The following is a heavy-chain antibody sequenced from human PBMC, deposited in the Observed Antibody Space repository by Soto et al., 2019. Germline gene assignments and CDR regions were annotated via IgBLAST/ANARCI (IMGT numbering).Heavy chain of an antibody. Sequence: QVQLVQSGAEVKKPGSSVKVSCKASGGTFSSYAISWVRQAPGQGLEWMGGFIPIFGTANYAQKFQGRVTNTASESTSTAYMELSSLKSEDAAVYYCASEVGATLYRFDPWGQGTLVTVSS. CDR2: FIPIFGTA. J-gene: IGHJ5*02. D-gene: IGHD1-26*01. CDR3: ASEVGATLYRFDP. CDR1: GGTFSSYA. V-gene: IGHV1-69*01.